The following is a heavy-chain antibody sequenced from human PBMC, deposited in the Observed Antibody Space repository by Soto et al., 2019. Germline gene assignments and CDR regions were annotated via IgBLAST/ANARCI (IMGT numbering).Heavy chain of an antibody. CDR2: IIPLFNAT. D-gene: IGHD2-2*01. V-gene: IGHV1-69*13. Sequence: ASVKVSCKTSGGIFKNFDIGWVRRSPGQGLEWMGEIIPLFNATNYAQKFRGRVTVTADESTRTAYMELTRLTYDDTAVYFCAINAERNAQKFDFWGQGTLVTVSS. J-gene: IGHJ4*02. CDR1: GGIFKNFD. CDR3: AINAERNAQKFDF.